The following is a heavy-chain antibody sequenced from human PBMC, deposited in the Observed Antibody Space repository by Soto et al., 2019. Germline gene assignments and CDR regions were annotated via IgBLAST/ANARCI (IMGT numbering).Heavy chain of an antibody. CDR1: GFTFSSSA. CDR2: ISGSGGST. CDR3: AKDIVVVVAVQYYYYYGMDV. Sequence: PGGSLRLSCAASGFTFSSSAMSWVRQAPGKGLEWVSAISGSGGSTYYADSVKGRFTISRDNSKNTLYLQMNSLRAEDTAVYYCAKDIVVVVAVQYYYYYGMDVWGQGTTVTVSS. D-gene: IGHD2-15*01. V-gene: IGHV3-23*01. J-gene: IGHJ6*02.